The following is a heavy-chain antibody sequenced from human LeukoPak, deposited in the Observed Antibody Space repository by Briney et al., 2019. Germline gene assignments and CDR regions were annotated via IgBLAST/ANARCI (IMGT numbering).Heavy chain of an antibody. CDR2: IKQDGSEK. V-gene: IGHV3-7*01. J-gene: IGHJ4*02. CDR3: ARDQRGLWFGEYFDY. CDR1: GFTFSSYW. Sequence: PGRSLRLSCAASGFTFSSYWMSWVRQAPGKGLEWVANIKQDGSEKYYVDSVKGRFTISRDNAKNPLYLQMNSLRAEDTAVYYCARDQRGLWFGEYFDYWGQGTLVTVSS. D-gene: IGHD3-10*01.